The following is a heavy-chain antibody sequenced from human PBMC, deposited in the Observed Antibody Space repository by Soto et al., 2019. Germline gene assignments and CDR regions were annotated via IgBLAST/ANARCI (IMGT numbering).Heavy chain of an antibody. CDR3: ANVAVSRGYYYGMDV. Sequence: GGSLRLSCAASGFTFSSYAMSWVRQAPGKGLEWVSAISGSGGSTYYADSVKGRFTISRDNSKNTLYLQMNSLRAEDTAVYYCANVAVSRGYYYGMDVWGQGTTVTVSS. CDR1: GFTFSSYA. CDR2: ISGSGGST. J-gene: IGHJ6*02. D-gene: IGHD6-19*01. V-gene: IGHV3-23*01.